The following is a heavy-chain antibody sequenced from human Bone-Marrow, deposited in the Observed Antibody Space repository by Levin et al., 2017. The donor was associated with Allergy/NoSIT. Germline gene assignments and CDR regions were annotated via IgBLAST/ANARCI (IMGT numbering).Heavy chain of an antibody. Sequence: GGSLRLSCAASGFTFNNYAMGWVRQAPGKGLEWVSTINAGRSAAYYAASVKGRSTISRDNSRNTLFLQMKSLRVDDTAIYYCARVTGTTKRCLLLSSWYFDLWGRGFLVTVSS. D-gene: IGHD1-1*01. J-gene: IGHJ2*01. CDR1: GFTFNNYA. CDR2: INAGRSAA. V-gene: IGHV3-23*01. CDR3: ARVTGTTKRCLLLSSWYFDL.